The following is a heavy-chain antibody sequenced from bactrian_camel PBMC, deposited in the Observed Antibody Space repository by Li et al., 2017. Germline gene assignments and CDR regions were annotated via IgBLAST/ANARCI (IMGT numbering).Heavy chain of an antibody. CDR3: GTGPPHR. CDR2: IEIDLTP. V-gene: IGHV3S53*01. D-gene: IGHD7*01. J-gene: IGHJ4*01. Sequence: HVQLVESGGGSVQAGGSLTLSCGVSDVTYDYWMGWFRPVPGKAREAVAIIEIDLTPTYSDSVKGRFTISRDNAKNAVYLQMNNLKSEDTALYYCGTGPPHRWGQGTQVTVS. CDR1: DVTYDYW.